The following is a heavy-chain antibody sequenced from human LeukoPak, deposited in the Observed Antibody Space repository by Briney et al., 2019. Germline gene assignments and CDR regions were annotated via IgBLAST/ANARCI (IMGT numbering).Heavy chain of an antibody. J-gene: IGHJ4*02. V-gene: IGHV3-48*03. CDR1: GFTFSSYE. CDR2: ISSSGSTI. Sequence: PGGSLRLSWAASGFTFSSYEMNWVRQAPGKGLEWVSYISSSGSTIYYADSVKGRFTISRDNAKNSLYLQMNSLRAEDTAVYYCAREVGRSSGWFDYWGQGTLVTVSS. CDR3: AREVGRSSGWFDY. D-gene: IGHD6-19*01.